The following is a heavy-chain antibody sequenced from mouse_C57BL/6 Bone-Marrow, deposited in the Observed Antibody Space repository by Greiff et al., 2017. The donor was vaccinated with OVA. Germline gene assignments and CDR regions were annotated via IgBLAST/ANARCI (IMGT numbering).Heavy chain of an antibody. V-gene: IGHV5-4*01. CDR1: GFTFSSYA. CDR2: ISDGGSYT. CDR3: ARDGGIYYGSSSYFDG. Sequence: EVMLVESGGGLVKPGGSLKLSCAASGFTFSSYAMSWVRQTPEKRLEWVATISDGGSYTYYPDNVKGRFTISRDNAKNNLYLQMSHLKSEDTAMYYCARDGGIYYGSSSYFDGWGTGTTVTVSS. J-gene: IGHJ1*03. D-gene: IGHD1-1*01.